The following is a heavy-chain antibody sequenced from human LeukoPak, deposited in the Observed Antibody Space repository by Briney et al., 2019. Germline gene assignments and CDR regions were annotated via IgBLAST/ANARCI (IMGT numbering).Heavy chain of an antibody. D-gene: IGHD3-3*01. J-gene: IGHJ5*02. CDR1: GYTFTSYY. CDR2: INPSGGST. CDR3: ARDSIGAIFGVVNNWFDP. Sequence: ASVKVSCKASGYTFTSYYMHWVRQAPREGLEWMGIINPSGGSTSYAQKFQGRVTMTRDTSTSTVYMELSSLRSEDTAVYYCARDSIGAIFGVVNNWFDPWGQGTLVTVSS. V-gene: IGHV1-46*01.